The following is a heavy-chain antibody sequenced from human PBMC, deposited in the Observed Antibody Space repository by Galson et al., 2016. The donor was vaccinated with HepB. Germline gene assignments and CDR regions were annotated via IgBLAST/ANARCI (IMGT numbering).Heavy chain of an antibody. CDR2: VYSSGAP. CDR1: GGSLISFY. J-gene: IGHJ3*02. Sequence: TLSLTCSVSGGSLISFYWGWIRQPPGKGLEWIGYVYSSGAPNYSPSLKSRVTISVDASKNRFSLRVTSVTAADTATYYCARFTASDGFDIWGQGTVVSVSS. CDR3: ARFTASDGFDI. V-gene: IGHV4-59*01.